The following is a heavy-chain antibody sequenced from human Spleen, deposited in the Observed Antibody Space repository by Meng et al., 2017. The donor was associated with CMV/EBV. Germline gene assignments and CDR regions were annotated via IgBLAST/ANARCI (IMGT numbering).Heavy chain of an antibody. Sequence: GGSLRLSCAASGFTFSDYGMHWVRQAPGKGLEWVAFIRYDGSNKYYADSVKGRFTISRDNSKNTLYLQMNSLRAEDTAVYYCAKDSGSPEYYFDYWGQGTLVTVSS. J-gene: IGHJ4*02. CDR1: GFTFSDYG. D-gene: IGHD1-26*01. V-gene: IGHV3-30*02. CDR2: IRYDGSNK. CDR3: AKDSGSPEYYFDY.